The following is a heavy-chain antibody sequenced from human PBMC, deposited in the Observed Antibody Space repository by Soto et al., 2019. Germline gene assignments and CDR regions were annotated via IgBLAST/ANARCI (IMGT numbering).Heavy chain of an antibody. J-gene: IGHJ4*02. D-gene: IGHD2-8*01. V-gene: IGHV3-23*01. CDR1: GFTFSSYA. CDR3: AKEGEDIVLPYYFDY. Sequence: AGGSLRLSCAASGFTFSSYAMSWVRQAPGKGLEWVSAISGSGGSTYYADSVKGRFAISRDNSKNTLYLQMNSLRAEDTAVYYCAKEGEDIVLPYYFDYWGQGTPVTVSS. CDR2: ISGSGGST.